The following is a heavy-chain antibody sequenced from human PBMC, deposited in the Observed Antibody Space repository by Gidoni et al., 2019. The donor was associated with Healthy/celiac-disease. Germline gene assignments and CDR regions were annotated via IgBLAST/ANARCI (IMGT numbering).Heavy chain of an antibody. CDR1: GFALTSYA. Sequence: EVQLLESGGGLVQPGGSLRLSCAASGFALTSYAMSWVRQAPGKGLEWVSTISGTGNSTFYADSVKGRFTISRDNSKNTLHVQMSSLRAEDTAVYYCAKGLFIEVRGVIWVRWGMDVWGQGTTVTVSS. CDR3: AKGLFIEVRGVIWVRWGMDV. V-gene: IGHV3-23*01. D-gene: IGHD3-10*01. CDR2: ISGTGNST. J-gene: IGHJ6*02.